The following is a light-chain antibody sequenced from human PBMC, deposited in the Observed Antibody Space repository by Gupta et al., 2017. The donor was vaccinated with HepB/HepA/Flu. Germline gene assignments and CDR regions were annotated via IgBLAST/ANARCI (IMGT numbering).Light chain of an antibody. V-gene: IGLV1-44*01. CDR1: GPNIGHNS. CDR3: ASGDGSRNAFV. J-gene: IGLJ2*01. Sequence: SVLTQPPSASGTPGQRVTNSCSGSGPNIGHNSVIWYQHLPGKAPRPLIYNNDQRPSGVPERFSGSRYGTTAALAISGLQGEDEADYYCASGDGSRNAFVFGGGTKGTV. CDR2: NND.